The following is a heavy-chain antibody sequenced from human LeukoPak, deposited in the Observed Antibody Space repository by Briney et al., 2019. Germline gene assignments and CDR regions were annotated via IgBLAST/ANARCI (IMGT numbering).Heavy chain of an antibody. J-gene: IGHJ4*02. D-gene: IGHD3-10*01. CDR1: GFTFSSYG. V-gene: IGHV3-30*03. Sequence: GGSLRLSCAASGFTFSSYGMHWVRQAPGKGLEWVAVISYDGSNKYYADSVKGRFTISRDNSKNTLYLQMNSLRAEDTAVYYCASGYYGSGSLIPFDYWGQGTLVTVSS. CDR2: ISYDGSNK. CDR3: ASGYYGSGSLIPFDY.